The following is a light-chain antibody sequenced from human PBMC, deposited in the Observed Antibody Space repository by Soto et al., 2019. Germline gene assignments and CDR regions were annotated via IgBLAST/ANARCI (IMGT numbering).Light chain of an antibody. CDR1: QSVSSN. CDR3: QQYNNWPRT. CDR2: DAS. Sequence: ERVKTQSPATLSVSPGERVTLSCRASQSVSSNLAWYQQKPGQTPRLLIYDASTGATGIPARFSGSGSGTEFTLTISSLQSEDFAVYYCQQYNNWPRTFGQGTKVDIK. J-gene: IGKJ1*01. V-gene: IGKV3-15*01.